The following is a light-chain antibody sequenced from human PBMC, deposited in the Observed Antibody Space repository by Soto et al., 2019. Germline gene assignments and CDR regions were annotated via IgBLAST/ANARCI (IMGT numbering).Light chain of an antibody. CDR2: GSS. CDR3: QQYGSSPPFT. V-gene: IGKV3-20*01. CDR1: QSVSSNY. Sequence: EIVLTQSPGTLSLSPGERATLSCRASQSVSSNYLAWYQQKPGQAPRLLIYGSSSRATGIPDRFSGGGSGTDITLTISRLEPEDFAVYFCQQYGSSPPFTLGQGTKVEIK. J-gene: IGKJ2*01.